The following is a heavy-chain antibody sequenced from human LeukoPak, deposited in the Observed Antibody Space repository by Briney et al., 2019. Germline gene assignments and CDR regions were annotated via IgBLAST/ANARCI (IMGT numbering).Heavy chain of an antibody. CDR3: ASLYCTNGVCFT. V-gene: IGHV1-24*01. J-gene: IGHJ4*02. D-gene: IGHD2-8*01. CDR2: FDPEDGET. CDR1: GYTLTELS. Sequence: ASVKVSCKVSGYTLTELSMHWVRQAPGKGLEWMGGFDPEDGETIYAQKFQGRVTMTEDTSTDTAYMELSSLRSEDTAVYYCASLYCTNGVCFTWGQGTLVTVSS.